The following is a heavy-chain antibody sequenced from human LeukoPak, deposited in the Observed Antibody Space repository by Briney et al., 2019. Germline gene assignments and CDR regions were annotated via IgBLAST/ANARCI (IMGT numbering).Heavy chain of an antibody. V-gene: IGHV4-59*01. J-gene: IGHJ4*02. Sequence: SETLSLTCTVCGGSISSYYWSWIRQPPGKGLEWIGYIYYSGSTNYNPSLKSRVTISVDTSKNQFSLKLSSVTAADTAVYYCARLSRDGYNSVDYWGQGTLVTVSS. CDR3: ARLSRDGYNSVDY. CDR1: GGSISSYY. D-gene: IGHD5-24*01. CDR2: IYYSGST.